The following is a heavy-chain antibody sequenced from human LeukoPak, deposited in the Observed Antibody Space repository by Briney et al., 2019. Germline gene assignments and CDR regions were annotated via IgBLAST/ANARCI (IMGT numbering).Heavy chain of an antibody. CDR3: ATPRQLLHYLDAFDI. Sequence: ASVKVSCKASGYTFTGYYMHWVRRAPGQGLEWMGWINPNSGGTNYAQKFQGRVTMTRDTSISTAYMELSRLRSDDTAVYYCATPRQLLHYLDAFDIWGQGTMVTVSS. V-gene: IGHV1-2*02. D-gene: IGHD2-15*01. CDR1: GYTFTGYY. CDR2: INPNSGGT. J-gene: IGHJ3*02.